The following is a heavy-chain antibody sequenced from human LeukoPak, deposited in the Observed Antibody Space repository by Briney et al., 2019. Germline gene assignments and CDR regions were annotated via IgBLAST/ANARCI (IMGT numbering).Heavy chain of an antibody. D-gene: IGHD6-19*01. CDR1: GYTFATFW. CDR3: VAGNGDYFDY. CDR2: IYPGDSWT. J-gene: IGHJ4*02. Sequence: GESLKTSWRGSGYTFATFWIGWVRQKPGKGLEWMGYIYPGDSWTRYSPSFQGQVTISADKSTSTAYLQWKSLQSSDTAMYYAVAGNGDYFDYWGQGTLVTVSS. V-gene: IGHV5-51*01.